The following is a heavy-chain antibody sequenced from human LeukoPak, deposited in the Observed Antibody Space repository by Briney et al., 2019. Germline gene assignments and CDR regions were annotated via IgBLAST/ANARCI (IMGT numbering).Heavy chain of an antibody. V-gene: IGHV3-30*03. Sequence: GRSLRLSCAASGFTFSSYGMHWVRQAPGKGLEWVAVISYDGSNKYYADSVKGRFTISRDNSKNTLYIQMNSLRGEDTAVYYCARGHTYCSGGSCYDSGAFDYWGQGTLVTVSS. CDR2: ISYDGSNK. J-gene: IGHJ4*02. CDR3: ARGHTYCSGGSCYDSGAFDY. D-gene: IGHD2-15*01. CDR1: GFTFSSYG.